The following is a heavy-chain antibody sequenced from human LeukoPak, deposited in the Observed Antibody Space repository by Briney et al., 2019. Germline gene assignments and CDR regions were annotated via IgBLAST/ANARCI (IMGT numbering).Heavy chain of an antibody. CDR1: GAFIRGGGVY. J-gene: IGHJ4*02. Sequence: SETLSLTCTVSGAFIRGGGVYWSWIRQPPGKGLEWIGYIYHSGTTYYSPSLKSRVTISIDTSKNQFSLKLRSVTAADTAVYYCARADDSSGYFDYWGQGTLVTVSS. V-gene: IGHV4-30-2*01. CDR2: IYHSGTT. CDR3: ARADDSSGYFDY. D-gene: IGHD3-22*01.